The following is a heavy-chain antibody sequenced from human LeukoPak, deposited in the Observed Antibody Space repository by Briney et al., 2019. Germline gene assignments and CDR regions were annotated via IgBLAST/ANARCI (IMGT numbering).Heavy chain of an antibody. CDR1: GYTFTGYY. CDR2: INPNSGGT. CDR3: ARELTRYYYYMDV. Sequence: ASVKVSCKASGYTFTGYYMHWVRQAPGQGLEWMGWINPNSGGTNYAQKFQGRVTMTRDTSISTAYMELSRLRSDDTAVYYCARELTRYYYYMDVWGKGTTVPVSS. J-gene: IGHJ6*03. V-gene: IGHV1-2*02.